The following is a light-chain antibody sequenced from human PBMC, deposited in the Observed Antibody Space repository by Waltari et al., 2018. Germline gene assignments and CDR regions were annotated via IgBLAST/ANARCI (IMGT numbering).Light chain of an antibody. V-gene: IGLV2-14*03. CDR1: RSDIGGYHY. CDR2: DVT. J-gene: IGLJ2*01. CDR3: SSYTSTNTVI. Sequence: QSALTQPASVSGSPGQSITISCTGTRSDIGGYHYVSWYQQHPGKAPKLMIFDVTKRPSGVSDHFSGSKSGNTASLTISGLHTDDESDYYCSSYTSTNTVIFGGGTKVTVL.